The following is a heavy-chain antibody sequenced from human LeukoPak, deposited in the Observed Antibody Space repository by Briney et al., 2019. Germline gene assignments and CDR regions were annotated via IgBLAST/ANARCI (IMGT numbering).Heavy chain of an antibody. CDR2: VHTTTTIAAGTT. CDR3: ASDFPLYYYYMDV. CDR1: GFTLIKFG. J-gene: IGHJ6*03. V-gene: IGHV3-21*04. Sequence: GRSLRLSCTASGFTLIKFGLSWVRQAPGKGLEWVASVHTTTTIAAGTTFYADSVKGRFTISGDSSKNTVYLQMNTLRVEDTAVYYCASDFPLYYYYMDVWGKGTTVTVSS.